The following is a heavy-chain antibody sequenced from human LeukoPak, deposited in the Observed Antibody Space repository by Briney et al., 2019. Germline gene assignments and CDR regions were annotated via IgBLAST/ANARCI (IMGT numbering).Heavy chain of an antibody. V-gene: IGHV1-2*02. D-gene: IGHD3-10*01. Sequence: GASVKVSCKASGYTFTGYYMHWVRQAPGQGLEWMGWINPNSGGTNYAQKFQGRVTMTRDTSISTAYMELSRLRSDDTAVYYCARDTKITMVRGVITVLDYWGQGTLVTVSS. CDR2: INPNSGGT. CDR3: ARDTKITMVRGVITVLDY. J-gene: IGHJ4*02. CDR1: GYTFTGYY.